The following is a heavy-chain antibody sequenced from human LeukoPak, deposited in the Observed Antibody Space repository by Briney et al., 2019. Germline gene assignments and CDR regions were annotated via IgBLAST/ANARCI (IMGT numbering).Heavy chain of an antibody. CDR3: ARALGQQLSLGGL. CDR1: GGTFSSYA. CDR2: IIPIFGTA. D-gene: IGHD6-13*01. J-gene: IGHJ2*01. V-gene: IGHV1-69*05. Sequence: SVKVSCKASGGTFSSYAISWVRQGPGQGLEWMGGIIPIFGTANYAQKFQGRVTITTDESTSTAYMELSSLRSEDTAVYYCARALGQQLSLGGLWGRGTLVTVSS.